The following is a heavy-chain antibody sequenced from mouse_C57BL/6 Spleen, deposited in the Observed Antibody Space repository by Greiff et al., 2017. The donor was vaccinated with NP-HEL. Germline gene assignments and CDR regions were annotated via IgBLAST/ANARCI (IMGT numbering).Heavy chain of an antibody. Sequence: VQLKQSGPELVKPGASVKISCKASGYTFTDYYMNWVKQSHGKSLEWIGDINPNNGGTSYNQKFKGKATLTVDKSSSTAYMELRSLTSEDSAVYYCARSVGSSSWFAYWGQGTLVTVSA. CDR1: GYTFTDYY. CDR3: ARSVGSSSWFAY. V-gene: IGHV1-26*01. J-gene: IGHJ3*01. CDR2: INPNNGGT. D-gene: IGHD1-1*01.